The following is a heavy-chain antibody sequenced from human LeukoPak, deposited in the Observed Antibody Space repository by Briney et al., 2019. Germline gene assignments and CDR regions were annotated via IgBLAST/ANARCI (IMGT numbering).Heavy chain of an antibody. Sequence: SETLSLTCTVSGGSISSYYWSWIRQPPGKGLEWIGYIYYSGSTNYSPSLKSRVTISVDTSKNQFSLKLSSVTAADTAVYYCARDRCSGGSCYSVGPWFDPWGQGTLVTVSS. V-gene: IGHV4-59*01. CDR2: IYYSGST. D-gene: IGHD2-15*01. CDR3: ARDRCSGGSCYSVGPWFDP. CDR1: GGSISSYY. J-gene: IGHJ5*02.